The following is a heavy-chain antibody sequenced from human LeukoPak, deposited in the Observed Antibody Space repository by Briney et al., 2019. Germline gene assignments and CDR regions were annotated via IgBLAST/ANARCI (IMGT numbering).Heavy chain of an antibody. CDR3: ARVLYYYTLGRGGWFDP. D-gene: IGHD3-10*01. CDR2: IRYDGSNK. Sequence: GGSLRLSCAASGFTFSSYGMYWVRQAPGKGLEWVAFIRYDGSNKYYADSVKGRFTISRDNAKNSLYLQMNSLRAEDTAVYYCARVLYYYTLGRGGWFDPWGQGTLVTVSS. J-gene: IGHJ5*02. CDR1: GFTFSSYG. V-gene: IGHV3-30*02.